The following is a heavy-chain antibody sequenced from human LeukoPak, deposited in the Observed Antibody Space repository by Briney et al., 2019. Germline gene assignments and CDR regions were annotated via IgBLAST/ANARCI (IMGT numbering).Heavy chain of an antibody. J-gene: IGHJ4*02. CDR2: IYPADSDN. Sequence: GESLKISCKGSGYSFTNYWIGWVRQMPGKGLEWMGIIYPADSDNRYSPSFQGQVTISADKSISTAYLQWSSLKASDTAMYYCTRGDSNSSYFDYWGRGTLVTVSS. CDR1: GYSFTNYW. V-gene: IGHV5-51*01. CDR3: TRGDSNSSYFDY. D-gene: IGHD6-6*01.